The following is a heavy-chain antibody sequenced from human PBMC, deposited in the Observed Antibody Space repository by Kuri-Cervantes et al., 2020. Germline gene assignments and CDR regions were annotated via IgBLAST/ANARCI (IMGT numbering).Heavy chain of an antibody. CDR1: GFTFSSYA. CDR2: ISGSGGST. CDR3: AKLGDFVDY. V-gene: IGHV3-23*01. J-gene: IGHJ4*02. D-gene: IGHD3-16*01. Sequence: GTLSLTCAASGFTFSSYAMSWVRQAPGKGLEWVSAISGSGGSTYYADSVKGRFTISRDNSKNTLYLQMNSLGAEDTALYYCAKLGDFVDYWGQGTLVTVSS.